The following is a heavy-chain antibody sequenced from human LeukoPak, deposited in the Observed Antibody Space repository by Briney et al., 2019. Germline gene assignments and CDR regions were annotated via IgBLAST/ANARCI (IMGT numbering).Heavy chain of an antibody. CDR3: ARVLAAADTIWFDP. D-gene: IGHD6-13*01. Sequence: ASVKVSCKASGYTFSSYGISWVRQAPGQGLEWMGWISAYNGNTNYAQKLQGRVTMTTDTSTSTAYMELRSLRSDDTAVYYCARVLAAADTIWFDPWGQGTLVTVSS. J-gene: IGHJ5*02. V-gene: IGHV1-18*01. CDR2: ISAYNGNT. CDR1: GYTFSSYG.